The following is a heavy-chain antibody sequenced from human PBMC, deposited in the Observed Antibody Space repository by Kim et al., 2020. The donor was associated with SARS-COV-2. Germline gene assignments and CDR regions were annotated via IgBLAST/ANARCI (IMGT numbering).Heavy chain of an antibody. D-gene: IGHD5-12*01. Sequence: GGSLRLSCAASGFTFSSYAMHWVRQAPGTGLEWVAVISYDGSNKYYADSVKGRFTISRDNSKNTLYLQMNSLRAEDTAVYYCARVRDGYNSYYYYGMDVWGQGTTVTVSS. J-gene: IGHJ6*02. V-gene: IGHV3-30*04. CDR3: ARVRDGYNSYYYYGMDV. CDR2: ISYDGSNK. CDR1: GFTFSSYA.